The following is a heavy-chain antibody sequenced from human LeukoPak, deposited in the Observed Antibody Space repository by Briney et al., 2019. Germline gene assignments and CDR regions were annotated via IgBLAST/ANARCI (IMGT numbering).Heavy chain of an antibody. CDR1: GFTFRSYA. CDR2: ISGNGGGT. J-gene: IGHJ4*02. V-gene: IGHV3-23*01. D-gene: IGHD2-2*01. CDR3: AKGDCSSTSCYAPADY. Sequence: PGGSLRLSCAASGFTFRSYAMSWVRQAPGKGLEWVSAISGNGGGTYYADPVKGRFTISRDNPKNTLYLQMNSLRAEDTAVYYCAKGDCSSTSCYAPADYWGQGTLATVSS.